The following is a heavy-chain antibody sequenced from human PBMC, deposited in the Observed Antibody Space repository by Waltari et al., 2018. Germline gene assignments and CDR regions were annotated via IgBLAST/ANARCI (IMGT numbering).Heavy chain of an antibody. Sequence: QVQLQQWGAGLLKPSETLSLTCAVYGGSFSGYYWSWIRQPPGKGLEWIGEINHSGSTNYNPSLKSRVTISVDTSKNQFSLKLSSVTAADTAVYYCHYSSGSYYYYYGMDVWGQGTTVTVSS. D-gene: IGHD1-26*01. J-gene: IGHJ6*02. CDR2: INHSGST. CDR3: HYSSGSYYYYYGMDV. CDR1: GGSFSGYY. V-gene: IGHV4-34*01.